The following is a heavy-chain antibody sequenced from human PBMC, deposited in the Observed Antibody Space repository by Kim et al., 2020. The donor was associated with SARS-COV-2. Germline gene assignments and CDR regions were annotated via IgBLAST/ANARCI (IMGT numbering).Heavy chain of an antibody. D-gene: IGHD4-17*01. V-gene: IGHV4-39*01. CDR3: ASQLQTTVVTPGDFDY. Sequence: SETLSLTCTVSGGSISSSSYYWGWIRQPPGKGLEWIGSIYYSGSTYYNPSLKSRVTISVDTSKNQLSLKLSSVTAADTAVYYCASQLQTTVVTPGDFDYWGQGTLVTVSS. CDR2: IYYSGST. J-gene: IGHJ4*02. CDR1: GGSISSSSYY.